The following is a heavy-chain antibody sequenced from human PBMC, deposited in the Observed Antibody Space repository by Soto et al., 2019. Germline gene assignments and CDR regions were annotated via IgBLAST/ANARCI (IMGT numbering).Heavy chain of an antibody. Sequence: QVQLVQSGAEVKKPGASVKVSCKASGYISINYYIHWVRQAPGQGLEWIGIINPNGGSTNYAQKFRGRVTLARDTSTSTVYMDLSSLRSEDTAMYYCARDLAAGDFWGQGTLVTVSS. D-gene: IGHD6-13*01. CDR3: ARDLAAGDF. CDR2: INPNGGST. J-gene: IGHJ4*02. CDR1: GYISINYY. V-gene: IGHV1-46*01.